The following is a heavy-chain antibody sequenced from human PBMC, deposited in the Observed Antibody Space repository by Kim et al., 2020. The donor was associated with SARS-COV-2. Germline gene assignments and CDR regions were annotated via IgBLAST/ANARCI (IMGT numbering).Heavy chain of an antibody. J-gene: IGHJ4*02. CDR3: AKERSAGIAAAGNY. V-gene: IGHV3-23*01. D-gene: IGHD6-13*01. Sequence: ADSVKGRFTISRDRSKNTLYLQMNSLRAEDTAVYYCAKERSAGIAAAGNYWGQGTLVTVSS.